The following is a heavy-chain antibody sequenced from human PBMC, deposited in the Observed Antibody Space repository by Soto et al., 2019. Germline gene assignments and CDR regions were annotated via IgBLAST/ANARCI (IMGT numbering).Heavy chain of an antibody. CDR2: IYHSGNT. D-gene: IGHD2-15*01. CDR1: GGSISSGGYS. Sequence: LSLTCAVSGGSISSGGYSWTWIRQPPGKGLEWIGYIYHSGNTYYNPSLKSRVTISGDRSKNQFTLNLSSVTAADTAVYYCASNVAAGDAFAVSSQGTFVPVSP. V-gene: IGHV4-30-2*01. CDR3: ASNVAAGDAFAV. J-gene: IGHJ3*01.